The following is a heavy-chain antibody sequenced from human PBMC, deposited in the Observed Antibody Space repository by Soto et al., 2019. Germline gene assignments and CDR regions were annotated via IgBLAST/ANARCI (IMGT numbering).Heavy chain of an antibody. CDR3: ARQGGNKFDY. V-gene: IGHV4-39*01. CDR2: MHYTGET. Sequence: QLQLQESGPGLVQPSETLSLTCTVSGDSVISDHYYWAWIRQPPGKGLEWIGNMHYTGETYQNPSPRSRVTIFVDTSENQVSLKLTSVTAADTAMYYCARQGGNKFDYWGQGTLVTVSS. D-gene: IGHD3-16*01. J-gene: IGHJ4*02. CDR1: GDSVISDHYY.